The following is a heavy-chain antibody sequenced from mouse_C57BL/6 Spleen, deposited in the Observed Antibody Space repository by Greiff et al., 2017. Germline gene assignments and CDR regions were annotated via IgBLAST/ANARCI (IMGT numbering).Heavy chain of an antibody. D-gene: IGHD2-1*01. CDR3: AAYAGNYLFAY. CDR1: GFNFNNYY. V-gene: IGHV1-64*01. J-gene: IGHJ3*01. Sequence: VQLQQSGAELVQPGASVKLSCTASGFNFNNYYMHWVKQRTGQGLEWIGMIHPNGGSTNYAEKFKCKATLTGDTSSSTAYMQLSSLTSEDSAVYYCAAYAGNYLFAYWGQGTLVTVSA. CDR2: IHPNGGST.